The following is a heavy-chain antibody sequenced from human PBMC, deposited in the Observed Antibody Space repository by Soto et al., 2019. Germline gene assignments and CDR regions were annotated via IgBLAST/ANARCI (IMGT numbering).Heavy chain of an antibody. D-gene: IGHD6-13*01. CDR1: GYTFTSYG. V-gene: IGHV1-18*01. Sequence: ASVKVSCKASGYTFTSYGISWVRQAPGQGLEWMGWISAYNGNTNYAQKLQGRVTMTTDTSTSTAYMELRSLRSDDTAVYYCAREQGVASSWWVDYWGQGTLVTVCS. CDR3: AREQGVASSWWVDY. J-gene: IGHJ4*02. CDR2: ISAYNGNT.